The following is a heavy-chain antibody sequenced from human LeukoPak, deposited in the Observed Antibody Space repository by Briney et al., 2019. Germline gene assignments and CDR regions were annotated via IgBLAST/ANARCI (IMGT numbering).Heavy chain of an antibody. Sequence: GGSLRLSCSASGFTFSSHVMHWVRQAPGKGLEYVSAISSNGGSTDYADSVKGRFTISRDNSKNTLYLQMSSLRAEDTAVYYCVKGGDYYGSGSYGWVDYWGQGTLVTVSP. CDR3: VKGGDYYGSGSYGWVDY. J-gene: IGHJ4*02. V-gene: IGHV3-64D*09. D-gene: IGHD3-10*01. CDR1: GFTFSSHV. CDR2: ISSNGGST.